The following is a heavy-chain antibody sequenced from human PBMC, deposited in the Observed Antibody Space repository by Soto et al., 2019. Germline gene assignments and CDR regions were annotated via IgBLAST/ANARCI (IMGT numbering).Heavy chain of an antibody. CDR1: GYTFTSYG. D-gene: IGHD6-13*01. CDR3: ARVRAAAPDYYYGMDV. Sequence: QVQLVQSGAEVKKPGASVKVSCKASGYTFTSYGISWVRQAPGQGLEWMGWISAYNGNTNYTQKLQGRVTMTTDTSTSTAYMELRSLRSDDTAVYYCARVRAAAPDYYYGMDVWGQGTTVTVSS. J-gene: IGHJ6*02. CDR2: ISAYNGNT. V-gene: IGHV1-18*01.